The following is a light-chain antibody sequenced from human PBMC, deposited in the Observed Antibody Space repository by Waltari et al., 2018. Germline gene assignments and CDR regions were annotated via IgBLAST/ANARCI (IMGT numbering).Light chain of an antibody. V-gene: IGLV2-11*01. CDR1: RSDVGGSNF. CDR3: SSYAGNYVA. J-gene: IGLJ2*01. Sequence: QSALTQPRSVSGSPGQSVPISCTGTRSDVGGSNFVSWYQQHPGTAPKRIISDVTKRPAGVPDRFSGSKSGNTASLTISGLQAEDEADYYCSSYAGNYVAFGGGTKLTVL. CDR2: DVT.